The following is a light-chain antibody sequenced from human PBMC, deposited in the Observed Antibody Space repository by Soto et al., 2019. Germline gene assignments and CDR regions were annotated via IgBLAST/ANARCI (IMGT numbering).Light chain of an antibody. CDR3: LSGHSRP. J-gene: IGKJ4*01. V-gene: IGKV1-12*02. Sequence: DIQMTQSPSSVSASVGDRVTITCRASQGLSSYLAWYQQKPGKAPKLLIYAASNLQSGVPSRCSGSGSGTDFTLTVSSLQPEDFATYFCLSGHSRPFGGGTKVEIK. CDR2: AAS. CDR1: QGLSSY.